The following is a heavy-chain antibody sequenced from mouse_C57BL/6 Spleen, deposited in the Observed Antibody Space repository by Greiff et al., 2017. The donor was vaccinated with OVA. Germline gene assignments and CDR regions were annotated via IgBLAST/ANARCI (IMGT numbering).Heavy chain of an antibody. CDR3: ERPMGLREGSYAMDY. D-gene: IGHD2-4*01. CDR1: GYTFTSYW. Sequence: VQLQQPVAELVRPGASVKLSCKASGYTFTSYWMHWVKQRPGRGLEWIGRIDPSSGGTKYNEKFQSKATLTADTSSSTAYMQLSSLTSEDSAVYYCERPMGLREGSYAMDYWGQGTSVTVSS. CDR2: IDPSSGGT. J-gene: IGHJ4*01. V-gene: IGHV1-72*01.